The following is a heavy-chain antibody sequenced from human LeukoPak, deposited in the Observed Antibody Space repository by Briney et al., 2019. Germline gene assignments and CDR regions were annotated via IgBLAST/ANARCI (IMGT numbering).Heavy chain of an antibody. V-gene: IGHV3-23*01. CDR1: GFTFSNYA. D-gene: IGHD3-3*01. J-gene: IGHJ6*03. Sequence: GGSLRLSCAGSGFTFSNYAMTWVRQAAGKGLEWVATIDGSGGTTYYADSVKGRFTIFRDNSENTLNLQMNSLRAEDTALYYCAKIPRGFGIIIIGHYYYYMDVWGKGTTVTVSS. CDR3: AKIPRGFGIIIIGHYYYYMDV. CDR2: IDGSGGTT.